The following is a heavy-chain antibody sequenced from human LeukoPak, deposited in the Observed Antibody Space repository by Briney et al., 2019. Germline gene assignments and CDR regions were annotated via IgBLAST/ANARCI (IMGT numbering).Heavy chain of an antibody. V-gene: IGHV4-34*01. CDR3: ARRYYYNLGSFPFDF. J-gene: IGHJ4*02. CDR2: IHNSGTT. CDR1: GGPFSGYF. Sequence: SETLSLTCAVSGGPFSGYFWSWIRQSSGKGLEWIGEIHNSGTTNYNPSLNSRVTISEDTSKNQFCLNLSSVTAADTAVYYCARRYYYNLGSFPFDFWGQGTLVTVSS. D-gene: IGHD3-10*01.